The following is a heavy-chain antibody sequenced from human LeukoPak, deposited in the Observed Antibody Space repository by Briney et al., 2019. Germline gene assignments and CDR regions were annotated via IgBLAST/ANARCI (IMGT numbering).Heavy chain of an antibody. V-gene: IGHV1-2*02. Sequence: ASVKVSCKAPGYTFTRYYMHWVRQAPGQGREGMGWINPNSGGTNYAQKFQGRVTMTRDTSISTAYMELSRLRSDDTAVYYCARVKWELLREPHYYFYMDVWGKGTTVTVSS. CDR2: INPNSGGT. CDR3: ARVKWELLREPHYYFYMDV. J-gene: IGHJ6*03. D-gene: IGHD1-26*01. CDR1: GYTFTRYY.